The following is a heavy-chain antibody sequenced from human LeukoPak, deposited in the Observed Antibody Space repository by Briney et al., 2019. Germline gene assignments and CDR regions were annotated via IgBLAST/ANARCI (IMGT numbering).Heavy chain of an antibody. J-gene: IGHJ6*02. CDR3: ARPAIVVVTANRGYGMDV. CDR1: GFTFSSYS. CDR2: ISSGGSSI. Sequence: GGSLRLSCSASGFTFSSYSMNWVRQPPGKGPEWVSYISSGGSSIFYADSVKGRFTISRDNAKTSLYLQMNSQRAEDTAVYYCARPAIVVVTANRGYGMDVWGQRTTVTVPS. D-gene: IGHD2-21*02. V-gene: IGHV3-48*04.